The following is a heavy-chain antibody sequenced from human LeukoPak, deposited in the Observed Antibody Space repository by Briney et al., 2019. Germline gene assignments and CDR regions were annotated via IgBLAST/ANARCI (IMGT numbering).Heavy chain of an antibody. V-gene: IGHV1-2*02. CDR1: GYTFTSYG. CDR2: INPNSGGT. CDR3: AKEDRLDCISTSCKNTNPY. J-gene: IGHJ4*02. Sequence: ASVKVSCKASGYTFTSYGISWVRQAPGQGLEWMGWINPNSGGTNYAQKFRGRVTMTRDTSISTAYMELSRLRSDDTAVYYCAKEDRLDCISTSCKNTNPYWAQEPLVPVSS. D-gene: IGHD2-2*01.